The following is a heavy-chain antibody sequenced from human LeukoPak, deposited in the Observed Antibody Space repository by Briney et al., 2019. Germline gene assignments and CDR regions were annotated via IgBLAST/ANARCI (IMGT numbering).Heavy chain of an antibody. J-gene: IGHJ4*02. CDR1: GYTFTNYG. Sequence: ASVKVSCKASGYTFTNYGISWVRQAPGQGLEWMGWISAYNGNTNYAQKLQGRVTMSTDTSTSVAYMELRSLRSDDTAVYYCARDLRTYYYDTSGLSLFDYWGQGTLVTVSS. D-gene: IGHD3-22*01. CDR2: ISAYNGNT. CDR3: ARDLRTYYYDTSGLSLFDY. V-gene: IGHV1-18*01.